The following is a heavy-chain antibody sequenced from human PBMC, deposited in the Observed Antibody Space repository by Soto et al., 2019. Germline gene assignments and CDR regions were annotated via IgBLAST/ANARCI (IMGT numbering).Heavy chain of an antibody. D-gene: IGHD3-10*01. J-gene: IGHJ6*01. CDR3: ARIRYFYVSGYADYYYVMDV. V-gene: IGHV2-70*01. CDR2: IDWDDDK. CDR1: GFPLSNARMG. Sequence: SGPTLVNPTETLTLACTVSGFPLSNARMGVSWIRQPPGKALEGLALIDWDDDKYYSTSLKTRLTMSKDTSKNQVVLTMTNMDPVDTATYYCARIRYFYVSGYADYYYVMDVWGRGTTVTVSS.